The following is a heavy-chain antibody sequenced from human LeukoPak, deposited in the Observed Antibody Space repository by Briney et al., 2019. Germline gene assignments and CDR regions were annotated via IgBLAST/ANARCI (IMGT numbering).Heavy chain of an antibody. Sequence: SETLSLTCTVSSGSISSYFWSWIRQPAGKGLEWLGRIYTSGSTNYNPSLKSRVTISIDKSKNQFSLKLSSVTAADTAVYYCARDYYDSSGYYGRGGLYYMDVWGKGTTVTVSS. D-gene: IGHD3-22*01. CDR3: ARDYYDSSGYYGRGGLYYMDV. CDR1: SGSISSYF. CDR2: IYTSGST. J-gene: IGHJ6*03. V-gene: IGHV4-4*07.